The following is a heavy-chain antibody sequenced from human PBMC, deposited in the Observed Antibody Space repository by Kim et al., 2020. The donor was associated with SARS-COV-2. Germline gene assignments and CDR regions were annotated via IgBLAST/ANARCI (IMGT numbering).Heavy chain of an antibody. Sequence: GGSLRLSCAASGFTFSSYGMHWVRQAPGKGLEWVAVIWYDGSNKYYADSVKGRFTISRDNSKNTLYLQMNSLRAEDTAVYYCARDLTGTTPDYWGQGTLVTVSS. CDR3: ARDLTGTTPDY. CDR2: IWYDGSNK. D-gene: IGHD1-7*01. CDR1: GFTFSSYG. V-gene: IGHV3-33*01. J-gene: IGHJ4*02.